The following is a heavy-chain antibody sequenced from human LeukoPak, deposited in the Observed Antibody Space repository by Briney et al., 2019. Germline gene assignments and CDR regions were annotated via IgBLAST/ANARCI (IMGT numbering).Heavy chain of an antibody. CDR2: INTNTGNP. CDR1: GYTFTSYA. CDR3: ARGITIFWDYNFDY. Sequence: ASVKVSCKASGYTFTSYAMNWVRQAPGQGLEWMGWINTNTGNPTYAQGFTGRFVFSLDTSVGTAYLQISSLKAEDTAVYYCARGITIFWDYNFDYWGQGTLVTVSS. D-gene: IGHD3-9*01. J-gene: IGHJ4*02. V-gene: IGHV7-4-1*02.